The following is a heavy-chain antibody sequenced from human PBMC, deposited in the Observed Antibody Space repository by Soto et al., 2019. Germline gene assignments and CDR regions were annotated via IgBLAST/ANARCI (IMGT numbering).Heavy chain of an antibody. Sequence: QVQLQESGPGLVKPSGTLSLTCTVSGDSINGNYWSWVRQPPGKGPEWIGEIYDSGTTYYNPSLNSRATISLDKSKNQFSLNLNSVTAADTAVYYCARNRGYSQGDWGQGTLVTVSS. CDR1: GDSINGNY. CDR3: ARNRGYSQGD. J-gene: IGHJ4*02. D-gene: IGHD5-18*01. CDR2: IYDSGTT. V-gene: IGHV4-4*02.